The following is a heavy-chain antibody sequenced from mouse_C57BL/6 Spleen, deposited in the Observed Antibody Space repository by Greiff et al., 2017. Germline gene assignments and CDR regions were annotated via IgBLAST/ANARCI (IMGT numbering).Heavy chain of an antibody. J-gene: IGHJ1*03. Sequence: QVQLQQPGAELVRPGSSVKLSCKASGYTFTSYWMHWVKQRPIQGLEWIGNIDPSDSEPHYNQKFTDKATLTVDKSSSTAYMQLSSLTSEDSAVYYCARLDHYGSSWDFDVWGTGTTVTVSS. CDR3: ARLDHYGSSWDFDV. CDR1: GYTFTSYW. D-gene: IGHD1-1*01. V-gene: IGHV1-52*01. CDR2: IDPSDSEP.